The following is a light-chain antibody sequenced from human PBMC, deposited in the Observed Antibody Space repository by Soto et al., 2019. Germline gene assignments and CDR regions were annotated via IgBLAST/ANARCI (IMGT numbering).Light chain of an antibody. CDR1: QGISTF. CDR2: AAS. Sequence: DIQMTQSPSSLSTSVVDRVTITGRASQGISTFLNWYQQKPGKAPRLLIYAASSLQSGVPSRFSGSGSGTDFTLTISSLQPEDFATYYCQQSYSTPPWTFGQGTKVDI. CDR3: QQSYSTPPWT. J-gene: IGKJ1*01. V-gene: IGKV1-39*01.